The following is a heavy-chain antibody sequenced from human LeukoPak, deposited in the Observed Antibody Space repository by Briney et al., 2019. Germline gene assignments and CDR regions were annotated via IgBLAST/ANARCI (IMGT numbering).Heavy chain of an antibody. CDR1: GFTFSSYG. Sequence: GGSLRLSCAASGFTFSSYGMSWVRQAPGKGLEWVSAISGSGGSTYYADSVKGRFTISRDNAKNSLYLQMNSLRAEDTAVYYCAREPSYSSSWYTSCDYWGQGTLVTVSS. CDR3: AREPSYSSSWYTSCDY. D-gene: IGHD6-13*01. V-gene: IGHV3-23*01. J-gene: IGHJ4*02. CDR2: ISGSGGST.